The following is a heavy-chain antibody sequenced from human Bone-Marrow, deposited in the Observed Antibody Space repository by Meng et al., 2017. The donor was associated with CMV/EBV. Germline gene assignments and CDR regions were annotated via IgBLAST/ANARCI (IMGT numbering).Heavy chain of an antibody. J-gene: IGHJ6*02. CDR3: AREKAPLPLYDFHKTYDGMDV. CDR1: GFTVSSHY. Sequence: GGSPRLPCEASGFTVSSHYMSWVRQAPGKGLEWVSVIYSGGSTYYADSVKGRFTIYRDNSKNTLYLQMNSLRGEDTAVYYGAREKAPLPLYDFHKTYDGMDVWGQGTTVTVSS. V-gene: IGHV3-66*02. CDR2: IYSGGST. D-gene: IGHD5/OR15-5a*01.